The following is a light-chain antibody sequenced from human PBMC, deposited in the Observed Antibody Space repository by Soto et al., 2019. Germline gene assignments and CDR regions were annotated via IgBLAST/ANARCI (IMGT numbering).Light chain of an antibody. V-gene: IGKV1-5*03. CDR2: EAS. Sequence: DIQMTQSPSTLSASVGDRVTITCRASQSISDLLAWYQQKPGKAPKLLIYEASNLKSGVPSRFSGSGSGTEYILTISSLQPDDFASYYCQQYNGFWTFGQGTKVEIK. J-gene: IGKJ1*01. CDR3: QQYNGFWT. CDR1: QSISDL.